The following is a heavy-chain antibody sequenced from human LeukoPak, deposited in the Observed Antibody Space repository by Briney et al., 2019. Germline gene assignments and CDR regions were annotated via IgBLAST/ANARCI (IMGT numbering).Heavy chain of an antibody. CDR1: GGSISSYY. D-gene: IGHD6-13*01. CDR3: ARKAGIAAAGMISYYYYGMDV. Sequence: TSETLSLTCTVSGGSISSYYWSWIRQPPGEGLEWIGYIYYSGSTNYNPSLKSRVTISVDTSKNQFSLKLSSVTDADTAVYYCARKAGIAAAGMISYYYYGMDVWGQGTTVTVSS. V-gene: IGHV4-59*08. J-gene: IGHJ6*02. CDR2: IYYSGST.